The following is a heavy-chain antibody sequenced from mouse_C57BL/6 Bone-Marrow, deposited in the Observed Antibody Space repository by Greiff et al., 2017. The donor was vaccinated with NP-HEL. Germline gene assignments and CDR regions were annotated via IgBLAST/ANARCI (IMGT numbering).Heavy chain of an antibody. CDR1: GYTFTSYT. V-gene: IGHV1-4*01. J-gene: IGHJ4*01. Sequence: VQLVESGAELARPGASVKMSCKASGYTFTSYTMHWVKQRPGQGLEWIGYINPSSGYTKYTQKFKDKATLTAYKSSSTANMQLSSLTSEDSAVYYCARSNGYDLYYAMDYWGQGTSVTVSS. CDR2: INPSSGYT. CDR3: ARSNGYDLYYAMDY. D-gene: IGHD2-2*01.